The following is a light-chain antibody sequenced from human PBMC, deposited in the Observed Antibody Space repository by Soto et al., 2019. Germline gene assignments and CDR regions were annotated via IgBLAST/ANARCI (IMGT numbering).Light chain of an antibody. J-gene: IGKJ1*01. Sequence: DIHLTQLPSSLSASVGDTVVISCRASQSISSYLNWYHQNPGKPPKLLINSASNLQSGVPARFSGRGSETEFSLTISGLQPEDFGIYYCQQSYDTLWTFGQGTKVDIK. CDR2: SAS. CDR1: QSISSY. CDR3: QQSYDTLWT. V-gene: IGKV1-39*01.